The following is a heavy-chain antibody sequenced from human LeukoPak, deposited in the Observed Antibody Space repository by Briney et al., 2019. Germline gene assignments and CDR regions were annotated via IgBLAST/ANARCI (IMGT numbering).Heavy chain of an antibody. CDR3: ASGSYAYYYMDV. CDR1: GGSISSYY. Sequence: SETLSLTCTVSGGSISSYYWSWIRQPPGKGLEWIGNIYYSGSTNYNPSLKSRVTISVDTSKNQFSLKLSSVTTADTAVYCASGSYAYYYMDVWGKGTTVTVSS. J-gene: IGHJ6*03. V-gene: IGHV4-59*01. D-gene: IGHD1-26*01. CDR2: IYYSGST.